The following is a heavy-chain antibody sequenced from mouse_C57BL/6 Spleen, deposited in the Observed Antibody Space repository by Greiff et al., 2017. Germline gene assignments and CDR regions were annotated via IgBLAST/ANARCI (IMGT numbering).Heavy chain of an antibody. CDR3: ASCGDGVAY. Sequence: QVQLQQSGAELVRPGASVKLSCKASGYTFTDYYINWVKQRPGQGLEWIARIYPGSGNTYYNEKFKGKATLTAEKSSSTAYMQLSSLTSEDSAVYFCASCGDGVAYWGQGTLVTVSA. J-gene: IGHJ3*01. V-gene: IGHV1-76*01. CDR2: IYPGSGNT. CDR1: GYTFTDYY.